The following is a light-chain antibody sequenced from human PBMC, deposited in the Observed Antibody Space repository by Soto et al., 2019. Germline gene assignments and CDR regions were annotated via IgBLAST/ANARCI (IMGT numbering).Light chain of an antibody. CDR2: QDI. CDR3: CSYAGTYTLI. V-gene: IGLV2-23*01. Sequence: QSALTQPASVSGSPGQSITISCTGTSSDVGGYDLVSWYQQHPGKAPKLIIYQDIQRPSGVSDRFSASKSGNTASLTISGLQTEDEADYYCCSYAGTYTLILGGGTKLTVL. CDR1: SSDVGGYDL. J-gene: IGLJ2*01.